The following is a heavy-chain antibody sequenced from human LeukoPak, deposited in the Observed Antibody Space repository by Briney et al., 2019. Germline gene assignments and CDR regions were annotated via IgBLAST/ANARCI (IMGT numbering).Heavy chain of an antibody. D-gene: IGHD2/OR15-2a*01. CDR1: GYTFTGFY. CDR2: INPNSGGT. V-gene: IGHV1-2*03. J-gene: IGHJ4*02. Sequence: LGASVKVSCKASGYTFTGFYVHWVRQAPGQGLEWMGSINPNSGGTNYAQKFQGRVTMTRDTSISTAYMEVNRLRSDDTAVYYCAEEYYTAQTPAFDYWGQGTLVTVSS. CDR3: AEEYYTAQTPAFDY.